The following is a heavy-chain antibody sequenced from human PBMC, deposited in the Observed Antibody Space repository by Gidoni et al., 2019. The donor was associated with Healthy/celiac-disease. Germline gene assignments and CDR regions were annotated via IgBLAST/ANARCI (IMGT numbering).Heavy chain of an antibody. J-gene: IGHJ4*02. D-gene: IGHD2-2*01. CDR1: GGSFSGYY. Sequence: QVQLQQWGAGLLKPSETLSLTCAVYGGSFSGYYWSWIRQPPGKGLEWIGEIKHSGSTNYNPSLKSRVTISVDTSKNQFSLKLSSVTAADTAVYYCARAGTCSSTSCKPVDYWGQGTLVTVSS. CDR2: IKHSGST. V-gene: IGHV4-34*01. CDR3: ARAGTCSSTSCKPVDY.